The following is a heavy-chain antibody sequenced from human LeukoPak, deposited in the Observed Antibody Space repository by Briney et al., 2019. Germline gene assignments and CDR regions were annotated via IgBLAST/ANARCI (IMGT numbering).Heavy chain of an antibody. J-gene: IGHJ4*02. CDR3: AKARVPSGNGYYSD. D-gene: IGHD3-22*01. Sequence: GGSLRLSCAASGFTFSSYAMSWVRQAPGKGLEWVSAISGSGGSTYYADSVKGRFTISRDNSKNTLYLQMNSLRAEDTAVYYCAKARVPSGNGYYSDWGQGIQVTVSS. V-gene: IGHV3-23*01. CDR2: ISGSGGST. CDR1: GFTFSSYA.